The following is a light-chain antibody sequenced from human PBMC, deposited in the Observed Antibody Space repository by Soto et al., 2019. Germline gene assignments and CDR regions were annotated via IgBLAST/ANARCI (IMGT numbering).Light chain of an antibody. Sequence: EIVLTQSPATLSLSPGERATLSCRASQSVSGYLAWYQQKPGQAPRLLIYDASNRATGIPARFSGSGSGTAFPLTISRLEPEDFAVYYCHQRSNWPSTFGGGTKVEIK. CDR1: QSVSGY. CDR3: HQRSNWPST. V-gene: IGKV3-11*01. J-gene: IGKJ4*01. CDR2: DAS.